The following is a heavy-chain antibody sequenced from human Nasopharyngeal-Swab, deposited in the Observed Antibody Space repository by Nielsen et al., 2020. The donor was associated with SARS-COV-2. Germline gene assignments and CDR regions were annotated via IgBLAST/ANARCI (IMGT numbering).Heavy chain of an antibody. J-gene: IGHJ6*02. Sequence: ASVKLSCKVSGYTLTELSMHGVRQAPGKGLEWVGVFDPEDGETIYAQKFQGRVTMTSDTSTSTVYMELSSLRSEDTAVYYCARVGCGDPPSGSYSYYYYGMDVWGQGTTVTVSS. CDR3: ARVGCGDPPSGSYSYYYYGMDV. V-gene: IGHV1-24*01. CDR1: GYTLTELS. D-gene: IGHD1-26*01. CDR2: FDPEDGET.